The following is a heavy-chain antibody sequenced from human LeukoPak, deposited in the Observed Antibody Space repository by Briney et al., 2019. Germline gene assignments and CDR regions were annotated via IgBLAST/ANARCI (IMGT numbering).Heavy chain of an antibody. CDR3: ASTSPVLLWFGDPSPRDAFDI. CDR1: GFTVSSNY. Sequence: GGSLRLSCAASGFTVSSNYMSWVRQAPGKGLGWVSVIYSGGSTYYADSVKGRFTISRDNSKNTLYLQMNSLRAEDTAVYYCASTSPVLLWFGDPSPRDAFDIWGQGTMVTVSS. D-gene: IGHD3-10*01. CDR2: IYSGGST. V-gene: IGHV3-53*01. J-gene: IGHJ3*02.